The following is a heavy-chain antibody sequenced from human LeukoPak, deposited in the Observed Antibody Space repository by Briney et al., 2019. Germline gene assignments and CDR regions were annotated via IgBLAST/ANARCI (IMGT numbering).Heavy chain of an antibody. D-gene: IGHD6-13*01. CDR2: TYYRSKWYN. CDR1: GDSVSSNSGA. J-gene: IGHJ4*02. Sequence: KPSQTLSLTCAISGDSVSSNSGAWNWIRQSPSRGLEWLGRTYYRSKWYNEYAESVKSRINIKPDTSRNQFSLQLNSVTPEDTAVYYCVRDQAGLDYWGQGTLVTVSS. V-gene: IGHV6-1*01. CDR3: VRDQAGLDY.